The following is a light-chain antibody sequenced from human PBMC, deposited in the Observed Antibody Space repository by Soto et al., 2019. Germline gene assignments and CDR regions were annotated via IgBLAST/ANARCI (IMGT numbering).Light chain of an antibody. Sequence: DIQMTQSPSTLSASLGDRVTITCRASQSITTFLAWYQQKPGKAPQILIYDASKLEPGVPSRLSGGGSGTEFTLTISSLQPDDFATYYCQQYNSYSALTFGGGTKVDIK. CDR1: QSITTF. V-gene: IGKV1-5*01. J-gene: IGKJ4*01. CDR2: DAS. CDR3: QQYNSYSALT.